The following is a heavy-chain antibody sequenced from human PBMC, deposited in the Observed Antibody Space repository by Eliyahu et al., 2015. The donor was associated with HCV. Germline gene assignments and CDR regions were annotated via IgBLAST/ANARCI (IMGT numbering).Heavy chain of an antibody. V-gene: IGHV3-7*01. CDR2: IKQDGSEK. J-gene: IGHJ4*02. D-gene: IGHD2-15*01. CDR3: VRGGTYLSDY. Sequence: EVQLVESGGGLVQPGGSLXLACAASGFTFSSYWMXWVRQXPGKGLEWVASIKQDGSEKYYVDSVKGRFTISRDNGKNSLYLQMNSLRAEDMAMYYCVRGGTYLSDYWGQGALVTVSS. CDR1: GFTFSSYW.